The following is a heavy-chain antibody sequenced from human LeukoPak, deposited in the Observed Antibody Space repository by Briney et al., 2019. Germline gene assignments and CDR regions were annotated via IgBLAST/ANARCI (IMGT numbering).Heavy chain of an antibody. CDR3: AKDPWGD. CDR1: GFTFNRRG. Sequence: GGSLRLSCAASGFTFNRRGMHWVRQAPGKGLEWVAVISYDGSNKYYADSVKGRFTISRDNSKNTLYLQMNSLRAEDTAVYYCAKDPWGDWGQGTLVTVSS. V-gene: IGHV3-30*18. J-gene: IGHJ4*02. CDR2: ISYDGSNK. D-gene: IGHD3-10*01.